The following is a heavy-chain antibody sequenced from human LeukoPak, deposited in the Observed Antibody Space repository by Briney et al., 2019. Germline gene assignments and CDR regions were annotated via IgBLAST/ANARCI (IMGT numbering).Heavy chain of an antibody. D-gene: IGHD6-19*01. V-gene: IGHV3-7*01. CDR2: IKQDGSEK. CDR3: ARDIGAPYSSGWWVTVNWFGP. J-gene: IGHJ5*02. CDR1: GFTFSSYW. Sequence: GGSLRLSCAASGFTFSSYWMSWVRQAPGKGLEWVANIKQDGSEKYYVDSVKGRFTISRDNAKNSLYLQMNSLRAEDTAVYYCARDIGAPYSSGWWVTVNWFGPWGQGTLVTVSS.